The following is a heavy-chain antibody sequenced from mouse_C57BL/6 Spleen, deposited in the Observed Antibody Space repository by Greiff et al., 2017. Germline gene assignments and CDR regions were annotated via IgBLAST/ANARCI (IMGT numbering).Heavy chain of an antibody. CDR2: IYPRDGST. Sequence: VKLQESGPELVKPGASVKLSCKASGYTFTSYDINWVKQRPGQGLEWIGWIYPRDGSTKYNEKFKGKATLTVDTSSSTAYMGLHSLTSEDSAVYFCARSYYGSSWYFDGWGTGTTVTVSS. D-gene: IGHD1-1*01. V-gene: IGHV1-85*01. J-gene: IGHJ1*03. CDR3: ARSYYGSSWYFDG. CDR1: GYTFTSYD.